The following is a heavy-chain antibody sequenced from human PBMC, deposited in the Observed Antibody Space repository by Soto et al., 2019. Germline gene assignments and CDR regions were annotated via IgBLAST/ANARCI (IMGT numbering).Heavy chain of an antibody. J-gene: IGHJ4*02. V-gene: IGHV3-11*01. Sequence: LRLSCAASGFTFSDYYMTWIRQAPGKGLEWISYISGSGTTIYYADSVRGRFTVSRDNAKNSLYLQMNSLRAEDTAVYYCASDPYYYASDYWGQGILVTVS. CDR1: GFTFSDYY. D-gene: IGHD3-10*01. CDR3: ASDPYYYASDY. CDR2: ISGSGTTI.